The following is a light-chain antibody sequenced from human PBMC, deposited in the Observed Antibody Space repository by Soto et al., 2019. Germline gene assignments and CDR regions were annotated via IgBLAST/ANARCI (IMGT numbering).Light chain of an antibody. Sequence: EIVMTQSPATLSVSPGETATLSCRASQGISRTLAWYRQRPGQPPRLLIYGASTRATGIPARFSGSGSGTEFTLTISSLQSEDSAVYYCQQYHHWPPLTFGGGTKVEIK. CDR2: GAS. CDR1: QGISRT. V-gene: IGKV3D-15*01. CDR3: QQYHHWPPLT. J-gene: IGKJ4*01.